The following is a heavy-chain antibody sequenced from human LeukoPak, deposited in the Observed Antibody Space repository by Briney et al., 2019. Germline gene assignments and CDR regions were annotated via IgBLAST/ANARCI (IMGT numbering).Heavy chain of an antibody. V-gene: IGHV4-59*01. CDR2: IFYSGTT. D-gene: IGHD3-10*01. CDR1: GDSINRYL. Sequence: SETLSLTCNVSGDSINRYLWSWIRQPPGKGLECIGYIFYSGTTNYNPSLRSRVTMSVDTSKMHFSLKLRSVTAADTAVYFCARGGVLGQSAFDIWGQGTMVTVSS. CDR3: ARGGVLGQSAFDI. J-gene: IGHJ3*02.